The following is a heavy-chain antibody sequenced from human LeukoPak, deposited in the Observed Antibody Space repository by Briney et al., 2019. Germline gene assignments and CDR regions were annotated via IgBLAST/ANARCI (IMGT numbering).Heavy chain of an antibody. Sequence: PGGSLRLSCAASGFTFSSYSMNWVRQAPGKGLEWVSSISSSSSYIYYADSVKGRFTISRDNSKNTLYLHMSSLRTDDTAVYYCAKGAYSYASGTYYFDYWGQGTLVTVSS. CDR1: GFTFSSYS. D-gene: IGHD3-10*01. CDR2: ISSSSSYI. J-gene: IGHJ4*02. CDR3: AKGAYSYASGTYYFDY. V-gene: IGHV3-21*01.